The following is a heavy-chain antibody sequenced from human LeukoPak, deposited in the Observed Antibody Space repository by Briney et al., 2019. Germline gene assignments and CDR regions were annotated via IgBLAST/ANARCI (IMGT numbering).Heavy chain of an antibody. V-gene: IGHV4-59*01. CDR1: AGSISNYY. Sequence: PSETLSLTCTVSAGSISNYYWNWIRQPPGKGLEWIGYISYSGSTNYNPSLKSRVTISVDTSKNQFSLKLSSVTAADTAVYYCASGRDGYTYDAFDIWGQGTMVTVSS. CDR2: ISYSGST. D-gene: IGHD5-24*01. CDR3: ASGRDGYTYDAFDI. J-gene: IGHJ3*02.